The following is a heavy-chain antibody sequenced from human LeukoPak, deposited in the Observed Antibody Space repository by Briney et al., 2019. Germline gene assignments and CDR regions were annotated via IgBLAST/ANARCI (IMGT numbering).Heavy chain of an antibody. J-gene: IGHJ4*02. CDR3: EKDAALRHGDYSYFDS. V-gene: IGHV3-23*01. CDR2: ISDSGGST. D-gene: IGHD4-17*01. Sequence: SGRSLRLSCAASGXTFSRYVVSWIRQAPGKGLDRVLAISDSGGSTYYADSAKGRFTISRDNYKNTLYLQMKSRRAEDTAVYYFEKDAALRHGDYSYFDSWAQGTLIPVSS. CDR1: GXTFSRYV.